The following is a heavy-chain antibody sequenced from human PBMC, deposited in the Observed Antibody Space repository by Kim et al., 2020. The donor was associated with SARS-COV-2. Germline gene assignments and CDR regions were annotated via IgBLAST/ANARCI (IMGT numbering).Heavy chain of an antibody. Sequence: GGSLRLSCAASGFTFSSYSMNWVRQAPGKGLEWVSSISSSSSYIYYADSVKGRFTISRDNAKNSLYLQKNSLRAEDTAVYYCARAYSSGWAYFDYWGQGTLVTVSS. CDR2: ISSSSSYI. V-gene: IGHV3-21*01. J-gene: IGHJ4*02. CDR3: ARAYSSGWAYFDY. CDR1: GFTFSSYS. D-gene: IGHD6-19*01.